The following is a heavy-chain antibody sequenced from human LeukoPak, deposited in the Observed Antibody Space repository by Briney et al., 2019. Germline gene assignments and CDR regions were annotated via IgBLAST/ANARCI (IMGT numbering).Heavy chain of an antibody. D-gene: IGHD1-1*01. Sequence: GGSLRLSCAASGFTFSSYAMSWVRQAPGKGLEWVSAISGSGGSTYYADSVKGRFTISRDNSKNTLYLQMNSLRAEDTAIYYCAKDISGTGTGAWFDPWGQGTLVTVSS. CDR1: GFTFSSYA. V-gene: IGHV3-23*01. CDR2: ISGSGGST. CDR3: AKDISGTGTGAWFDP. J-gene: IGHJ5*02.